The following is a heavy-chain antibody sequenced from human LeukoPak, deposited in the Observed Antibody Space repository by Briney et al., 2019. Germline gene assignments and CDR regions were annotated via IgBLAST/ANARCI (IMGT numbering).Heavy chain of an antibody. CDR3: ARGDDYGGAWYYFDY. D-gene: IGHD4-23*01. V-gene: IGHV3-53*01. Sequence: GGSLRLSCAASGFTLSSNAMSWVRQAPGKGLEWVSVIYSGGSTYYADSVKGRFTISRDNSKNTLFLQMNSLRAEDTAEYYCARGDDYGGAWYYFDYWGQGTLVTVSS. CDR1: GFTLSSNA. CDR2: IYSGGST. J-gene: IGHJ4*02.